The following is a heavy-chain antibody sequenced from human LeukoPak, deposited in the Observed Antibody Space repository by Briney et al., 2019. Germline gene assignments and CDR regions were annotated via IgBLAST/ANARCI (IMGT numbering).Heavy chain of an antibody. CDR2: IYSGGST. D-gene: IGHD3-3*01. CDR3: AKGGKSKHYDFWSGYRHFDY. J-gene: IGHJ4*02. Sequence: TGGSLRLSCAASGFTVSSNYMSWVRQAPGKGLEWVSVIYSGGSTYYADSVKGRFTISRDNSKNTLYLQMNSLRAEDTAVYYCAKGGKSKHYDFWSGYRHFDYWGQGTLVTVSS. V-gene: IGHV3-53*01. CDR1: GFTVSSNY.